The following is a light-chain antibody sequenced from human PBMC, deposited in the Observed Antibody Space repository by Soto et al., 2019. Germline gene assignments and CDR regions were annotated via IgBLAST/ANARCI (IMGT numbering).Light chain of an antibody. Sequence: EIVLTQSPGTLSLSPGERATLSCRASQSVSYYLAWYQQKPGQAPRLLIYDASSRATGIPARFSGSWSGTDFTLTINGLEPEDSAVYYCQQRGNWPPTWTFGQGTKVEIK. CDR1: QSVSYY. CDR3: QQRGNWPPTWT. CDR2: DAS. V-gene: IGKV3-11*01. J-gene: IGKJ1*01.